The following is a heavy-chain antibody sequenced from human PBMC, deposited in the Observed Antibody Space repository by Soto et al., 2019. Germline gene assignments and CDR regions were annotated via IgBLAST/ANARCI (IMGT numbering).Heavy chain of an antibody. CDR2: TRNKANSYTT. CDR1: GFTFSDHY. D-gene: IGHD3-10*01. Sequence: GGSLRLSCAASGFTFSDHYMDWVRQAPGRGLGWVGRTRNKANSYTTEYAASVKGRFTISRDDSKNSLYLQMNSLKTEDTAVYYCARTRRYYGSGSLWGYFDLWGRGTLVTVSS. CDR3: ARTRRYYGSGSLWGYFDL. V-gene: IGHV3-72*01. J-gene: IGHJ2*01.